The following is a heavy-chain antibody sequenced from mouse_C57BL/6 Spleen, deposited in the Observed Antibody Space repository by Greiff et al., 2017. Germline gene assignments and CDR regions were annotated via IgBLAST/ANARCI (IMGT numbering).Heavy chain of an antibody. CDR2: INPNNGGT. CDR1: GYTFTDYY. CDR3: ARGLGRGPYAMDY. V-gene: IGHV1-26*01. D-gene: IGHD4-1*01. Sequence: VQLQQSGPELVKPGASVKISCKASGYTFTDYYMNWVKQSHGKSLEWIGDINPNNGGTSYNQKFKVKATLTVDKSSSTAYMELRSLTSEDSAVYYCARGLGRGPYAMDYWGQGTSVTVSS. J-gene: IGHJ4*01.